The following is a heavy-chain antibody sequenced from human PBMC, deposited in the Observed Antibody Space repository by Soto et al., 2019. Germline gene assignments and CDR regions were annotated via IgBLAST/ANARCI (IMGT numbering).Heavy chain of an antibody. J-gene: IGHJ6*02. CDR3: ATCQLGEYYYAMDV. Sequence: SETLSLTCGVSGGSITSNNWWTWVRQSPGKGLEYIGEIYHSGRTKYNPSLKSRVTISIDTSRNQFSLKVNSVTAADTAVYYCATCQLGEYYYAMDVWGQGTTVTVSS. D-gene: IGHD7-27*01. CDR2: IYHSGRT. V-gene: IGHV4-4*02. CDR1: GGSITSNNW.